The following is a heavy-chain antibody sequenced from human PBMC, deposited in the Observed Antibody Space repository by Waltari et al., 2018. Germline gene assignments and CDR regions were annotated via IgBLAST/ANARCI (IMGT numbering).Heavy chain of an antibody. CDR3: ARQWLVNFDY. J-gene: IGHJ4*02. CDR2: IKQDGSEK. Sequence: EVQLVESGGGLVQPGGSLRLSCAASGFTFRSYWMSWVRQAPGKGLEWVANIKQDGSEKYYVDSVKGRFTISRDNAKNSLYLQMNSLRAEDTAVYYCARQWLVNFDYWGQGTLVTVSS. V-gene: IGHV3-7*03. D-gene: IGHD6-19*01. CDR1: GFTFRSYW.